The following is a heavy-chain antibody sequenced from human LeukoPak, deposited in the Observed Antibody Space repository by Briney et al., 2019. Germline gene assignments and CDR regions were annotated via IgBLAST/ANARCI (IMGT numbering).Heavy chain of an antibody. J-gene: IGHJ6*04. Sequence: GGCLRLSCAASGFTLSSYAMSCVRQGPGKGREWVSAISVSGNTYHADSVKGRFTISRDNAKNSLYLQMNSLRAEDTAVYYCAELGITMIGGVWSKGTTVTISS. CDR3: AELGITMIGGV. D-gene: IGHD3-10*02. CDR2: ISVSGNT. CDR1: GFTLSSYA. V-gene: IGHV3-23*01.